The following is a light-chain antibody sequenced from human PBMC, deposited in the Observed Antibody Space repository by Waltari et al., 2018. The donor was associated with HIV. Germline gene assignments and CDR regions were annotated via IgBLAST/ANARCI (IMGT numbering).Light chain of an antibody. J-gene: IGLJ3*02. CDR1: SSDVGGYDY. CDR2: DVT. CDR3: SSYANPITRV. V-gene: IGLV2-14*03. Sequence: QSALTQPASVSGSPGQSITISCTGTSSDVGGYDYVSWYQQHPGKAPKLIISDVTELPSGVSSRFSGSKSGNTASLTISGLQADDEADYYCSSYANPITRVFGGGTKLTVL.